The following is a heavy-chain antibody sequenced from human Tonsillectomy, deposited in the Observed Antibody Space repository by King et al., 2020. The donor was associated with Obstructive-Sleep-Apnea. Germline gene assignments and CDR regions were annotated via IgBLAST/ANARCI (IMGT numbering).Heavy chain of an antibody. CDR1: AYTLTSYG. CDR2: ISVYSGNT. CDR3: ARDIKLYYHYYGVDV. J-gene: IGHJ6*02. V-gene: IGHV1-18*04. D-gene: IGHD1-26*01. Sequence: QLVQSGAEVKKPGASVKVSCKASAYTLTSYGISWVRQAPGQGLEWMGWISVYSGNTNYAQRLQGRVTMTTDTSTSTAYMELRSLRSDDTAVYYCARDIKLYYHYYGVDVWGQGTTVTASS.